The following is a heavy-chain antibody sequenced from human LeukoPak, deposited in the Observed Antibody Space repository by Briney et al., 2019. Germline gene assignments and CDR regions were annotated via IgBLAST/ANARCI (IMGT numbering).Heavy chain of an antibody. CDR2: INQDGSET. CDR1: GFTFSIYW. CDR3: SGDPGDY. Sequence: GGSLRLSCAASGFTFSIYWMSRVRQAPGKGLEWVANINQDGSETYYVDSVEGRFTISRDNAKNSVFLQMSSLRVGDTAVYFCSGDPGDYWGQGTLVTVSP. V-gene: IGHV3-7*04. J-gene: IGHJ4*02.